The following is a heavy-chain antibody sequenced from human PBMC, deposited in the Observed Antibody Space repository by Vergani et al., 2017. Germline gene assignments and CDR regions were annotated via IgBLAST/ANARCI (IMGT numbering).Heavy chain of an antibody. CDR1: GFTFSSYA. D-gene: IGHD2-15*01. Sequence: EVQLLESGGGLVQPGGSLRLSCAASGFTFSSYAMSWVRQAPGKGLEWVSAISGSGDSTYYADSVKGRFTISRDNSKNTLYRQMNSLRAEDTAVFHCAXGRGYCSGGSCYSYYFDYWGQGTLVTVSS. CDR2: ISGSGDST. J-gene: IGHJ4*02. V-gene: IGHV3-23*01. CDR3: AXGRGYCSGGSCYSYYFDY.